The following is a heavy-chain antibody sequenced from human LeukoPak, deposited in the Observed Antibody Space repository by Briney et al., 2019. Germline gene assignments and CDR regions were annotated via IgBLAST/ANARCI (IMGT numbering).Heavy chain of an antibody. CDR3: AKKQSGAAFDAFDI. D-gene: IGHD1/OR15-1a*01. CDR2: ISSSGGTT. V-gene: IGHV3-23*01. J-gene: IGHJ3*02. CDR1: GFTFSSYA. Sequence: GGSLRLSCVASGFTFSSYAMSWVRQAPGKGLEWVSAISSSGGTTYYADFAKGRFTISRDNSKNTLYLQMNSLRAEDTAVYYCAKKQSGAAFDAFDIWGQGTMVTVSS.